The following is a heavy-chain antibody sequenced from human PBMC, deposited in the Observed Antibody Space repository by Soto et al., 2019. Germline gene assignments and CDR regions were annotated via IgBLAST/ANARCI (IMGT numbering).Heavy chain of an antibody. Sequence: SETLSLTCTVSGGSISSYYWSWIRQPAGKGLEWIGRIYTSGSTNYNPSLKSRVTMSVDTSKNQFSMKLSSVTAADTAVYYCARVGTTYYYESSGYSKSDYYYGMDVWGQGTTVTVSS. CDR2: IYTSGST. CDR1: GGSISSYY. J-gene: IGHJ6*02. V-gene: IGHV4-4*07. CDR3: ARVGTTYYYESSGYSKSDYYYGMDV. D-gene: IGHD3-22*01.